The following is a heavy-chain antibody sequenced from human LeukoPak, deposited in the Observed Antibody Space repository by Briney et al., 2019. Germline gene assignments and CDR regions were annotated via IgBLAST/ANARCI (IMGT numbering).Heavy chain of an antibody. D-gene: IGHD6-19*01. CDR2: INPSGGST. V-gene: IGHV1-46*01. CDR3: AREQWLVQ. Sequence: GASVKVSCKASGYTFTSYYIHWVRQAPGQGLEWMGIINPSGGSTSYAQKFQGRVTMTRDTSTRTGYMEMSSLRSEDTAVYYCAREQWLVQWGQGTLVTVSS. CDR1: GYTFTSYY. J-gene: IGHJ4*02.